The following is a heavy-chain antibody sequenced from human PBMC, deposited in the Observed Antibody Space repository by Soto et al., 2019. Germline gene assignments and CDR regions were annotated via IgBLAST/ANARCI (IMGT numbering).Heavy chain of an antibody. CDR2: ISYDGSNK. V-gene: IGHV3-30*18. CDR3: ANDRYYYYYMDV. CDR1: GFTFSSYG. J-gene: IGHJ6*03. Sequence: QVQLVESGGGVVQPGRSLRLSCAASGFTFSSYGMHWVRQAPGKGLEWVAVISYDGSNKYYADSVKGRFTISRDNSKNTLYLQMNSLRAEDTAVYYCANDRYYYYYMDVWGKGTTVTVSS.